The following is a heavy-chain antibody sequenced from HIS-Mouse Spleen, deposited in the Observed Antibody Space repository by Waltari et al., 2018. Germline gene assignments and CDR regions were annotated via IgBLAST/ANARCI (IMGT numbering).Heavy chain of an antibody. V-gene: IGHV1-18*01. CDR3: ARDWGYYDSSGYWAFDI. J-gene: IGHJ3*02. Sequence: QVQLVQSGAEVKKPGASVKVSCKASGYTFTSYGISWVRQAPGQGREWMGWISPYNGKTNDARKIQGRVTMTTDTSTSTAYMELRSLRSDDTAVYYCARDWGYYDSSGYWAFDIWGQGTMVTVSS. D-gene: IGHD3-22*01. CDR2: ISPYNGKT. CDR1: GYTFTSYG.